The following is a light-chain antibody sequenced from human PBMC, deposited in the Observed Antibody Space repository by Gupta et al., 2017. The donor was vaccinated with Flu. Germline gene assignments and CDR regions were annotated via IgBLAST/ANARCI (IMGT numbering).Light chain of an antibody. CDR1: HSISSTS. CDR2: GGS. V-gene: IGKV3-20*01. CDR3: QQYGASPPRYT. Sequence: ATLCCRASHSISSTSLAWYQQKPGQGPTLLIFGGSRRATGVPDRFSGSGSGTAFTLTISKLEPEDFAVYFCQQYGASPPRYTFGQGTKLEIK. J-gene: IGKJ2*01.